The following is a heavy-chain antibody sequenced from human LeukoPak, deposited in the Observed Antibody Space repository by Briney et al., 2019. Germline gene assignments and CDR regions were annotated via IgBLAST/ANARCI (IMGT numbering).Heavy chain of an antibody. CDR1: GYTFTNYG. V-gene: IGHV1-18*01. Sequence: ASVKVSCKASGYTFTNYGISWVRQAPGQGLEWMGWISTDSDIRTYAQTLQGRFTMTTDTATTTAYMELNNLTFDDTAVYYCARDWDAMNNCFDPWGQGTPGTVSS. D-gene: IGHD1-26*01. CDR2: ISTDSDIR. CDR3: ARDWDAMNNCFDP. J-gene: IGHJ5*02.